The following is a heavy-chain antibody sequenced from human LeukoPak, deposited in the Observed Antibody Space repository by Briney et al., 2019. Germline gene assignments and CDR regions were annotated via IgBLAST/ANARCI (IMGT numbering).Heavy chain of an antibody. CDR2: INAGNGNT. V-gene: IGHV1-3*01. J-gene: IGHJ4*02. CDR3: ARVYGAAGRYYFDY. Sequence: ASVKVSCKASGYTFTSYAMHWVRQAPGQRLEWMGCINAGNGNTKYSQKFQGRVTITRDTSASTAYMELSSLRSEDTAVYYCARVYGAAGRYYFDYWGQGTLVTVSS. CDR1: GYTFTSYA. D-gene: IGHD6-13*01.